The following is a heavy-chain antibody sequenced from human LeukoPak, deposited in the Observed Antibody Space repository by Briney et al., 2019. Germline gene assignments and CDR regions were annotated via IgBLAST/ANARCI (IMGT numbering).Heavy chain of an antibody. CDR2: IHQTGST. V-gene: IGHV4-38-2*02. Sequence: SETLSLTCTVLGYSTSGGYYWGWIRQSPGKGLEWIGSIHQTGSTYYNPSLQSRVTISLDTSKSRSSLRLPSVTAVDTAVYFCARSKSWAHADSWGQGTLVTVSS. J-gene: IGHJ4*02. CDR3: ARSKSWAHADS. CDR1: GYSTSGGYY. D-gene: IGHD1-26*01.